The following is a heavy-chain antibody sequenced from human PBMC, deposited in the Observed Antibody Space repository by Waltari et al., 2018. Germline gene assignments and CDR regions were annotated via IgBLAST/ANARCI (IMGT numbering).Heavy chain of an antibody. J-gene: IGHJ4*02. D-gene: IGHD6-13*01. V-gene: IGHV4-34*01. CDR3: ARGDLSSSSAFDY. Sequence: QVQLQQWGAGLLKPSETLSLTCAVYGGSFSGYYWSWIRQPPGKGLEWIGEINHSGSTNDNPSLKSRVTISVDTSKNQFSLKLSSVTAADTAVYYCARGDLSSSSAFDYWGQGTLVTVSS. CDR2: INHSGST. CDR1: GGSFSGYY.